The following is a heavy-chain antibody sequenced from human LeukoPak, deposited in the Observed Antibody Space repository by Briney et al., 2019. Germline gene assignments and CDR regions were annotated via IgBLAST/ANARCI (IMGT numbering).Heavy chain of an antibody. V-gene: IGHV1-8*01. CDR2: MNPNSGNT. CDR1: GYTFTSYD. Sequence: ASVKVSCKASGYTFTSYDINWVRRATGQGLEWMGWMNPNSGNTGYAQKFQGRVTMTRNTSISTAYMELSSLRSEDTAVYYCARTYCSSTSCCYYYYYMDVWGKGTTVTISS. D-gene: IGHD2-2*01. J-gene: IGHJ6*03. CDR3: ARTYCSSTSCCYYYYYMDV.